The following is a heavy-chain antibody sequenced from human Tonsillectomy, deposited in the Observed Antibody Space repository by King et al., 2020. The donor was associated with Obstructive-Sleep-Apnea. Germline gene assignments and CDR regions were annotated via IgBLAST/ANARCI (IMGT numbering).Heavy chain of an antibody. CDR3: ATINYYGSGSYTGYYYYGMDV. CDR1: GYTFTSNG. J-gene: IGHJ6*02. D-gene: IGHD3-10*01. V-gene: IGHV1-18*01. Sequence: VQLVESGAEVKKPGASVKVSCKASGYTFTSNGISWVRQAPGQGLEWMGWISAYNGNTNYAQKLQDRVTMTTDTSTRTAYMELTSLRSDDTAVYYCATINYYGSGSYTGYYYYGMDVWGQGTTVTVSS. CDR2: ISAYNGNT.